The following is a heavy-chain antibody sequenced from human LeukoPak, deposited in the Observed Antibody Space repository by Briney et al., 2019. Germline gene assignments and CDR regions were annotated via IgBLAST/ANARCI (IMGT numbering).Heavy chain of an antibody. V-gene: IGHV3-43*02. J-gene: IGHJ6*02. CDR3: AVTAVAGTAYYGMDV. CDR1: GFTFDDYA. Sequence: GGSLRLSCAASGFTFDDYAMHWVRQAPGKGLEWVSLISGDGGSTYYADSVKGRFTISRDSSKNSLYLQMNSLRTEDTALYYCAVTAVAGTAYYGMDVWGQGTTVTVSS. CDR2: ISGDGGST. D-gene: IGHD6-19*01.